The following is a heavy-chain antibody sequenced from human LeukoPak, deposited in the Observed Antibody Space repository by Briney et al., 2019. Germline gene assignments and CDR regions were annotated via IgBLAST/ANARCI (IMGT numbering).Heavy chain of an antibody. CDR1: GFTFSPYG. D-gene: IGHD1-26*01. V-gene: IGHV3-30*02. J-gene: IGHJ4*02. CDR3: AKVKSGNYNGFDY. CDR2: IQYDGGIK. Sequence: GGSLRLSCAASGFTFSPYGMHWVRQAPGKGLEWVAFIQYDGGIKYSADSVKGRFTISRDNSKKTLYLQMNSLRAEDTAVYYCAKVKSGNYNGFDYWGQGTLVTVSS.